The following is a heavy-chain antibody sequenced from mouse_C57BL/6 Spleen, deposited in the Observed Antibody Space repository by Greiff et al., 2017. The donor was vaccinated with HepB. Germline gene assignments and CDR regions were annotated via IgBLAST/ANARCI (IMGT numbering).Heavy chain of an antibody. V-gene: IGHV3-6*01. J-gene: IGHJ3*01. CDR3: ARYLLGGFAY. CDR2: ISYAGSN. D-gene: IGHD3-3*01. Sequence: VQLQQSGPGLVKPSQSLSLTCSVTGYSITSGYYWNWIRQFPGNKLEWMGYISYAGSNNYNPSLKNRISITRDTSKNQFFLKLNSVTTEDPATYYCARYLLGGFAYWGQGTLVTVSA. CDR1: GYSITSGYY.